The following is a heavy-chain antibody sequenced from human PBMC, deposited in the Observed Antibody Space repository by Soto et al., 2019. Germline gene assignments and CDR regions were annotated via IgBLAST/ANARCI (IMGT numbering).Heavy chain of an antibody. V-gene: IGHV3-74*01. J-gene: IGHJ4*02. Sequence: EVQLVESGGGLVQPGGSLRLSAAASGFTFSNYWMPWVRQAPGKGLVGVSRINSDGSTTGNADSVKGRFTISRDNAKNTLYLQMNSLRAEDTAVYYCVRGSVYNWRGDYWGQGTLVTVSS. D-gene: IGHD1-20*01. CDR3: VRGSVYNWRGDY. CDR1: GFTFSNYW. CDR2: INSDGSTT.